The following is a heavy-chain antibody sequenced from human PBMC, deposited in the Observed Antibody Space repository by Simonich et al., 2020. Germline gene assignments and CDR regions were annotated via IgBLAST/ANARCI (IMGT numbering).Heavy chain of an antibody. Sequence: QVQLVQSGAEVKKPGASVKVSCKASGYTFTGYYMHWVRQAPGQGLEWMGGTNPKGGGKNYAQKFQGRVTMTRDTSISTAYMELSRLRSDDTAVYYCARGRIAAAGTYYYYYMDVWGKGTTVTVSS. V-gene: IGHV1-2*02. D-gene: IGHD6-13*01. J-gene: IGHJ6*03. CDR3: ARGRIAAAGTYYYYYMDV. CDR2: TNPKGGGK. CDR1: GYTFTGYY.